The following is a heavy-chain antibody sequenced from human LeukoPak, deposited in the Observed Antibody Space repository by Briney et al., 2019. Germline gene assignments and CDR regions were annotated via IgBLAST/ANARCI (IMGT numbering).Heavy chain of an antibody. CDR1: GFTFSSYW. D-gene: IGHD3-22*01. CDR2: INQHGSEK. V-gene: IGHV3-7*01. Sequence: GGSLRLSCAASGFTFSSYWMSWVRQAPGKGLEGGANINQHGSEKYYVDSVKGRFTISRDNAKNLLYLQMNSLRAEDTAVYYCARAAISTYDSSGYYFDYWGQGTLVTVSS. J-gene: IGHJ4*02. CDR3: ARAAISTYDSSGYYFDY.